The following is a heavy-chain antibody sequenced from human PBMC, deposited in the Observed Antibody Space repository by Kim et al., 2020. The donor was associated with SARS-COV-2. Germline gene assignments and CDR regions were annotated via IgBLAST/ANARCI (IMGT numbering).Heavy chain of an antibody. CDR3: ARAGGIRLGELSLWY. J-gene: IGHJ4*02. Sequence: PSPKSRVTISVDTSKTQCSLKLSSVTAADTAVYYCARAGGIRLGELSLWYWGQGTLVTVSS. V-gene: IGHV4-34*01. D-gene: IGHD3-16*02.